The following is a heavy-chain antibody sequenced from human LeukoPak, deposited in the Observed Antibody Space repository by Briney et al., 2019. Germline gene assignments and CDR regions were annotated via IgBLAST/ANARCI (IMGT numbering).Heavy chain of an antibody. V-gene: IGHV4-38-2*02. CDR2: IYHSGAT. Sequence: PSETLSLTCTVSGYFISSGYYWGWIRQSPEKGLEWIGSIYHSGATYYNPSLKSRVTISVDTSKNQFSLKVTSVTAADTAVYYCARDLGMAGIAPVDYWGQGTLVTVSS. J-gene: IGHJ4*02. D-gene: IGHD6-19*01. CDR1: GYFISSGYY. CDR3: ARDLGMAGIAPVDY.